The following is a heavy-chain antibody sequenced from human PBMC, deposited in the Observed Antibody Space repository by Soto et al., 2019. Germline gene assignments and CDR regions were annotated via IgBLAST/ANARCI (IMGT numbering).Heavy chain of an antibody. J-gene: IGHJ6*02. V-gene: IGHV1-18*01. Sequence: ASVKVSCKASGYTFTSYGISWVRQAPGQGLEWMGWISAYNGNTNYAQKLQGRVTMTTDTSTSTAYMELRSLRSDDTAMYYCARVGYYYDSSGYGQIYYYYYGMDVWGQGTTVTVSS. CDR1: GYTFTSYG. CDR2: ISAYNGNT. CDR3: ARVGYYYDSSGYGQIYYYYYGMDV. D-gene: IGHD3-22*01.